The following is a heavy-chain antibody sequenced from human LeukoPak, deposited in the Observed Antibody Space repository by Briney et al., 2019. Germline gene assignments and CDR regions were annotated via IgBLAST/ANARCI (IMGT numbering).Heavy chain of an antibody. V-gene: IGHV3-30*02. CDR3: AKDQWWFGESNAFDI. CDR2: IRYDGSNK. D-gene: IGHD2-15*01. J-gene: IGHJ3*02. Sequence: GGSLRLSCAASGFTFSSYGMHWVRQAPGKGLEWVAFIRYDGSNKYYADSVKGRFTISRDNSKNTLFLRMNSLRAEDTAVYYCAKDQWWFGESNAFDIWGQGTMATVSS. CDR1: GFTFSSYG.